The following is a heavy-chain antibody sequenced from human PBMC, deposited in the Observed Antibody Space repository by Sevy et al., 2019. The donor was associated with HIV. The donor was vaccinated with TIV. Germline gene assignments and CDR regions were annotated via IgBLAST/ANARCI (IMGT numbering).Heavy chain of an antibody. D-gene: IGHD2-21*01. CDR1: GYTFTSYD. CDR2: ISPGAGGT. V-gene: IGHV1-46*01. CDR3: ARVDSCGGDCYFSDY. J-gene: IGHJ4*02. Sequence: ASVKVSCKASGYTFTSYDVQWVRQAPGQGLECMGIISPGAGGTNYAQNFQGRVTLTRDTSTTTVYMESSRLRYEDTAVYYWARVDSCGGDCYFSDYWGQGTLVTVSS.